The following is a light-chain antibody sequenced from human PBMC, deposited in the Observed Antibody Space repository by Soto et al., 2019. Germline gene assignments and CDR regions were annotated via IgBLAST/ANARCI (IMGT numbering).Light chain of an antibody. CDR1: ETIIDY. V-gene: IGKV1-39*01. Sequence: DIQMSQSPSSLSASVGDSVTITCRASETIIDYLNWYQQQPGEAPKLLIFSASSLHSGVPSRFRGSGSGTHFTLTISSLHPEDFATYFCKQSFSAPRTFGQGTKLQAK. CDR2: SAS. J-gene: IGKJ2*01. CDR3: KQSFSAPRT.